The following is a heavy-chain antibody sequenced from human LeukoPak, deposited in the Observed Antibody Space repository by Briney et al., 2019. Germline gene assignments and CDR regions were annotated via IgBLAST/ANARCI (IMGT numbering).Heavy chain of an antibody. CDR3: WRPHCSNSVCSSSRVDF. J-gene: IGHJ4*02. V-gene: IGHV4-34*01. Sequence: SETLSLTCAVYGGSFSGYYWSWIRQPPGKGLEWIGEINHSGSANYNPSLKSRATISVDTSKNQFSLRLKSVTAADTAVYYCWRPHCSNSVCSSSRVDFWGQGTLVTVSS. D-gene: IGHD2-8*01. CDR2: INHSGSA. CDR1: GGSFSGYY.